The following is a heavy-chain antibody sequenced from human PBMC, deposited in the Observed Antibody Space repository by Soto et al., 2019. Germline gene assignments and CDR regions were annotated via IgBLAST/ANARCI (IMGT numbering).Heavy chain of an antibody. CDR1: GFTFSDYY. CDR2: ISSSGSTI. V-gene: IGHV3-11*01. D-gene: IGHD3-16*02. Sequence: GGSLRLSCAASGFTFSDYYMSWIRQAPGKGLEWVSYISSSGSTIYYADSVKGRFTISRDNAKNSLYLQMNSLRAEDTAVYYCARDHTFGGVIVPPDAFDIWGQGTMVTVSS. CDR3: ARDHTFGGVIVPPDAFDI. J-gene: IGHJ3*02.